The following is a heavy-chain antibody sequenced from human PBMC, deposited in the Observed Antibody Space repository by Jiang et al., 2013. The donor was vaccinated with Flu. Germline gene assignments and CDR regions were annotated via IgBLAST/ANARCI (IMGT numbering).Heavy chain of an antibody. J-gene: IGHJ4*02. D-gene: IGHD6-19*01. CDR2: IYSGGST. V-gene: IGHV3-66*01. Sequence: ASGFTVSSNYMSWVRQAPGKGLEWVSVIYSGGSTYYADSVKGRFTISRDNSKNTLYLQMNSLRAEDTAVYYCARSPGRLVGYFDYWGQGTLVTVSS. CDR1: GFTVSSNY. CDR3: ARSPGRLVGYFDY.